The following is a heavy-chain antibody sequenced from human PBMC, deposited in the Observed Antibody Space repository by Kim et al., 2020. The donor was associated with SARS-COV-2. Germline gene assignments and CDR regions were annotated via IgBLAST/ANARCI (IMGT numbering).Heavy chain of an antibody. D-gene: IGHD6-13*01. J-gene: IGHJ5*02. CDR1: GGSFSGYY. CDR3: ARGWGSSWYRVGWFDP. CDR2: INHSGST. V-gene: IGHV4-34*01. Sequence: SETLSLTCAVYGGSFSGYYWSWIRQPPGKGLEWIGEINHSGSTNYNPSLKSRVTISVDTSKNQFSLKLSSVTAADTAVYYCARGWGSSWYRVGWFDPWGQGTLVTVSS.